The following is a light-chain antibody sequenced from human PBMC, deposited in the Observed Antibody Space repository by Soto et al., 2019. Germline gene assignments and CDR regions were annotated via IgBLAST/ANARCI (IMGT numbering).Light chain of an antibody. CDR1: RDVGSD. CDR2: AAS. V-gene: IGKV1-6*01. CDR3: LQNYGDSWT. J-gene: IGKJ1*01. Sequence: QMTQSPSSLSASVGEKIIITCRASRDVGSDVSWYQQKPGQAPKLLIYAASNLYTGVPSRFSGSRSGTEFTLTISSLQPEDFASYYCLQNYGDSWTFGQGTKVEIE.